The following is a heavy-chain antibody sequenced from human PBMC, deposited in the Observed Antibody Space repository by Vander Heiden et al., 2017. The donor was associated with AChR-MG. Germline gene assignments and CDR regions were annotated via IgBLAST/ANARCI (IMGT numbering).Heavy chain of an antibody. CDR1: GFSLSPSGMC. Sequence: QVTLRESGPALVTPTPTLTLTCTFSGFSLSPSGMCVSWIRTPPGKSLEWRALIDWDDDKYYSTSLKTRLTISKDTSKNQVVLTMTNMDPVDTATYDCARIRSRGGNYYYYGMDVWGQGTTVTVSS. J-gene: IGHJ6*02. V-gene: IGHV2-70*01. CDR2: IDWDDDK. CDR3: ARIRSRGGNYYYYGMDV. D-gene: IGHD3-10*01.